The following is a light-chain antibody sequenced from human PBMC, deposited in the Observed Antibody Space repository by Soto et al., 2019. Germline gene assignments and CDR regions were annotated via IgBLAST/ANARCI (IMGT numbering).Light chain of an antibody. CDR3: QQYNSYSWT. Sequence: DIQMTQSPSTLSASVGDRVTITCRASQSISSWLAWYQQKPGKAPKLLIYDASSLESGVPSRFSGSGSGTEFTLTISSLQPDAFETYYCQQYNSYSWTFVQGTKVDIK. CDR2: DAS. V-gene: IGKV1-5*01. J-gene: IGKJ1*01. CDR1: QSISSW.